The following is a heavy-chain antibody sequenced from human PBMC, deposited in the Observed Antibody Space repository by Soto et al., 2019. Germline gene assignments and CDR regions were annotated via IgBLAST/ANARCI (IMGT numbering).Heavy chain of an antibody. Sequence: EVHLLESGGGLVQPGESLRLSCGASGFTFSSCVMTWVRQAPGKELEWVSSITNNGAGTHYADSVKGRFTISRDNSKNTVFLQMNNLRAEDTAVYYCAKGLNNGRWYAADWGHGTLVTVSS. CDR3: AKGLNNGRWYAAD. CDR2: ITNNGAGT. V-gene: IGHV3-23*01. J-gene: IGHJ4*01. D-gene: IGHD6-13*01. CDR1: GFTFSSCV.